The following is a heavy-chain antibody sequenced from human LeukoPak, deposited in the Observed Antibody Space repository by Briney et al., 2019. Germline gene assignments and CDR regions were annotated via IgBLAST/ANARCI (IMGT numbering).Heavy chain of an antibody. Sequence: GGSLRLSCAASGFTFDDYAMHWVRQAPGKGLEWVSLFSGDGGSTYYADSVKGRFTISRDNSKNSLYLQMNSLRTEDTALYYCARGGITSSTQFDYWGQGTLVTVSS. J-gene: IGHJ4*02. V-gene: IGHV3-43*02. CDR1: GFTFDDYA. CDR2: FSGDGGST. D-gene: IGHD2-2*01. CDR3: ARGGITSSTQFDY.